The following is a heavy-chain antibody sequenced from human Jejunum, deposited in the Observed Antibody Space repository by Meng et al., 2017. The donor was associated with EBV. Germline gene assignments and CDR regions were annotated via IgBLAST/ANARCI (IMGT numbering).Heavy chain of an antibody. CDR2: IYYRGST. D-gene: IGHD3-22*01. V-gene: IGHV4-39*07. CDR1: GGSISSSDYY. CDR3: ARSVSSGYSTWLDP. J-gene: IGHJ5*02. Sequence: QLQMQEARPGLVVPSESPPLTCTGSGGSISSSDYYWVWMRQPPGKGLEWIGNIYYRGSTYYNPSLKSRNTISVETSKNQFSLKLSCVTAADTAVYYCARSVSSGYSTWLDPWGQGTLVTVSS.